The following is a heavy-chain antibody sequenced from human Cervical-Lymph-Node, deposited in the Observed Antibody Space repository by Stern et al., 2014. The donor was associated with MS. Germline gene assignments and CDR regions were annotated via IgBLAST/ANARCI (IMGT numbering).Heavy chain of an antibody. J-gene: IGHJ3*02. Sequence: QLQLQESGSGLVKPSQTLSLTCAVSGDSISSGGYSWGRIRQPPGQGLEWIGYIYHSGSAYYNPSLQSRVPITVDRSKNQSSRELSSVTAADTAVYYCARSSTVTPNAFDIWGQGTMVTVSS. CDR2: IYHSGSA. V-gene: IGHV4-30-2*01. D-gene: IGHD4-11*01. CDR1: GDSISSGGYS. CDR3: ARSSTVTPNAFDI.